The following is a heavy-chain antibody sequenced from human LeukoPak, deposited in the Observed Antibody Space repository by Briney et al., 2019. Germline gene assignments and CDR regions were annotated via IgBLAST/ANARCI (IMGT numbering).Heavy chain of an antibody. J-gene: IGHJ5*02. CDR2: INPSGGST. V-gene: IGHV1-46*01. CDR3: ARDRAYDFWSGYYRGDYNWFDP. Sequence: ASVKVSCKASGYTFTSYYMHWVRQAPGQGLEWMGIINPSGGSTSYAQKFQGRVTMTRDTSTSTVYMELSSLRSEDTAVYYCARDRAYDFWSGYYRGDYNWFDPWGQGTLVTVSS. D-gene: IGHD3-3*01. CDR1: GYTFTSYY.